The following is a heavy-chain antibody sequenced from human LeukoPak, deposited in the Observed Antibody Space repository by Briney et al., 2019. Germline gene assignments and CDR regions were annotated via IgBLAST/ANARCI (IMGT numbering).Heavy chain of an antibody. CDR1: GGSISSYY. V-gene: IGHV4-38-2*02. CDR2: IYHSGST. Sequence: PSETLSLTCTVSGGSISSYYWGWIRQPPGKGLEWIGSIYHSGSTYYNPSLKSRVTISVDTSKNQFSLKLSSVTAADTAAYYCAREGYSSNKYYFDYWGQGTLVTVSS. D-gene: IGHD6-13*01. CDR3: AREGYSSNKYYFDY. J-gene: IGHJ4*02.